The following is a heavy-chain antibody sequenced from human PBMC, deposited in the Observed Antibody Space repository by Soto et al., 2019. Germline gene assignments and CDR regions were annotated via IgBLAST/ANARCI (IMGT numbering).Heavy chain of an antibody. J-gene: IGHJ3*02. Sequence: GGSLRLSWAASTFTLSNYWMSWVRQAPGKGLEWVANMNLDGTTKNYVDSVKGRFTISRDNAKKSLYLQMNSLRAEDTAVYYCARGPSHGAFDICGQGTMVTVSS. CDR3: ARGPSHGAFDI. CDR1: TFTLSNYW. V-gene: IGHV3-7*01. CDR2: MNLDGTTK.